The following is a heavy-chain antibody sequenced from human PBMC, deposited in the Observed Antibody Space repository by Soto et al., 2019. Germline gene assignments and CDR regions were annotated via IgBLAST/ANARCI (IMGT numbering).Heavy chain of an antibody. D-gene: IGHD1-1*01. Sequence: GGSLRLSCAASGFTFSSFAMSWVRQAPGKGLEWVSAVSDIEGRRYHADSVKGRFTISRDNSKNTVYLQMNSLRAEDTAIYYCAKETSRKGYADYWGQGTLVTVSS. CDR1: GFTFSSFA. J-gene: IGHJ4*02. V-gene: IGHV3-23*01. CDR3: AKETSRKGYADY. CDR2: VSDIEGRR.